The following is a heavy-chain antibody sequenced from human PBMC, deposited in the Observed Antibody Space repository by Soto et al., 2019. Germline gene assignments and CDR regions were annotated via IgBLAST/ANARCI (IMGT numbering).Heavy chain of an antibody. J-gene: IGHJ3*02. CDR1: GFTFSSYA. D-gene: IGHD5-12*01. CDR2: ISGSGGTT. Sequence: EVQLLESGGGLVQPGGSLRLSCAASGFTFSSYAMTWVRQAPGRGLEWVSAISGSGGTTYYADSVKGRFTISRDNSKNKLNLQMNSLRAEDTAVYFCAKDRVDVVATSNDAFDIWGQGTMVTVSS. CDR3: AKDRVDVVATSNDAFDI. V-gene: IGHV3-23*01.